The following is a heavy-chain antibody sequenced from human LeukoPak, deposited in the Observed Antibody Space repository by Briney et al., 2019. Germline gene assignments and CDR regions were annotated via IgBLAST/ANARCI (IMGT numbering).Heavy chain of an antibody. J-gene: IGHJ2*01. Sequence: GGSLRLSCAASGFTFSTYSVNWVPQAPGKGLEWVSFISSGGGTTYYADSVKGRFTISRDNSKNTLYLQMNSLRAEDTAVYYCARESTSWYFDLSGRGTLVTVSS. V-gene: IGHV3-48*01. D-gene: IGHD2-2*01. CDR1: GFTFSTYS. CDR3: ARESTSWYFDL. CDR2: ISSGGGTT.